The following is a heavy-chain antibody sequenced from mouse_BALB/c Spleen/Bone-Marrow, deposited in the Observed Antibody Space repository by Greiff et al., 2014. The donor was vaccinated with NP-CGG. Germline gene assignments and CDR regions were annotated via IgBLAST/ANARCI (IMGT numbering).Heavy chain of an antibody. CDR3: ARDRVFAY. Sequence: EVQLVESGPGLVKPSQSLSLTCSVTGYSITSGYYWNWIRQFPGNKLEWMGYISYDGSNNYNPSLKNRISITRDTSKNQFFLKLNSVTTEDTATYYCARDRVFAYWGQGTPVTVSA. CDR2: ISYDGSN. D-gene: IGHD3-1*01. CDR1: GYSITSGYY. J-gene: IGHJ3*01. V-gene: IGHV3-6*02.